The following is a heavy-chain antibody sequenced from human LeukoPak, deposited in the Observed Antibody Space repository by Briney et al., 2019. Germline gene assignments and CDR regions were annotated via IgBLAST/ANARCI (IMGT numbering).Heavy chain of an antibody. CDR1: GYTFTGYY. Sequence: ASMKVSCKASGYTFTGYYMHWVRQAPGQGLEWMGWINPNNDDTNYAQKLQGRVTMTRDTSINTAYMELSSLRSDDTAMYYCARGDSSSWYYFDYWGQGTLVTVSS. J-gene: IGHJ4*02. D-gene: IGHD6-13*01. CDR2: INPNNDDT. V-gene: IGHV1-2*02. CDR3: ARGDSSSWYYFDY.